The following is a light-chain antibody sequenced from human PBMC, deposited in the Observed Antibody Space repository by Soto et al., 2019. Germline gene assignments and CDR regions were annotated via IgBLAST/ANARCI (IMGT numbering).Light chain of an antibody. CDR2: AAS. CDR3: QQSYSTPPFT. CDR1: QSISSY. Sequence: DIPMTQSPSSLSASVGDRVTITCRASQSISSYLNWYQQKPGKAPKLLIYAASSLQSGVPSRFSGSGSGTDFNLTISSLQPEDFATYYCQQSYSTPPFTFGPGTKVDIK. V-gene: IGKV1-39*01. J-gene: IGKJ3*01.